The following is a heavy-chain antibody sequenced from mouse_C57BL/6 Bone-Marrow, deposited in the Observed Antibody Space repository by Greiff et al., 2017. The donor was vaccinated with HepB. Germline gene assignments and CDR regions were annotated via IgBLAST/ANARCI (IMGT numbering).Heavy chain of an antibody. V-gene: IGHV2-2*01. CDR1: GFSLTSYG. J-gene: IGHJ1*03. D-gene: IGHD2-12*01. CDR3: ARNPIVGYFDV. Sequence: VMLVESGPGLVQPSQSLSITCTVSGFSLTSYGVHWVRQSPGKGLEWLGVIWSGGSTDYNAAFISRLSIIKDNSKSQVFFNMNSLQADDTAIYYCARNPIVGYFDVWGTGTTVTVSS. CDR2: IWSGGST.